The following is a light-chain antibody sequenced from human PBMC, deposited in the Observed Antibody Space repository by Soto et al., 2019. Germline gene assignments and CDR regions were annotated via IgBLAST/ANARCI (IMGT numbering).Light chain of an antibody. CDR2: RDN. V-gene: IGLV1-47*01. J-gene: IGLJ1*01. CDR3: AAWDDTVRSYV. Sequence: QSVLTQPPSVSGTPGQRVTISCSGGISNIGTNYVHWFQQLPGTAPKVLINRDNQRPSGAPDRFSGSKSGTSASLAISGLRSEDEAEYYCAAWDDTVRSYVFGTGTKLTVL. CDR1: ISNIGTNY.